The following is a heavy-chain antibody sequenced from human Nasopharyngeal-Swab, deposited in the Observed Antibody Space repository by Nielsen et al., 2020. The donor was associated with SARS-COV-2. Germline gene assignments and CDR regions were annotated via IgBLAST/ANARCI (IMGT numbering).Heavy chain of an antibody. J-gene: IGHJ2*01. D-gene: IGHD5-18*01. CDR3: AKDLRRGYSYELYWYFDL. CDR1: GFTFSSYA. V-gene: IGHV3-23*01. CDR2: ISGSGGST. Sequence: GESLKISCAASGFTFSSYAMSWVRQAPGKGLEWVSAISGSGGSTYYADSVKGRFTISRDNSKNTLYLQMNSLRAEDTAVYYCAKDLRRGYSYELYWYFDLWGRGTLVTVSS.